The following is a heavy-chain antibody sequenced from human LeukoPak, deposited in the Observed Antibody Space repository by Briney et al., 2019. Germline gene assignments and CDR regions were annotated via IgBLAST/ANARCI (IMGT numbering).Heavy chain of an antibody. Sequence: PGGSLRLSCAASGFTFSSYEMNWVRQAPGKGLEWVAVIWYDGSNKYYADSVKGRFTISRDNSKNTLYLQMNSLRAEDTAVYYCARDLEGAFDIWGQGTMVTVSS. CDR1: GFTFSSYE. J-gene: IGHJ3*02. CDR3: ARDLEGAFDI. V-gene: IGHV3-33*08. CDR2: IWYDGSNK.